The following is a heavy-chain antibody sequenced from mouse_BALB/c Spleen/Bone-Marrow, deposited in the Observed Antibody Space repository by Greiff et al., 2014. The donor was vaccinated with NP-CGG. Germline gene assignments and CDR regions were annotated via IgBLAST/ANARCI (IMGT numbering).Heavy chain of an antibody. CDR3: ARYYYGSSYAMDY. D-gene: IGHD1-1*01. J-gene: IGHJ4*01. CDR2: IDPANGNT. V-gene: IGHV14-3*02. CDR1: GFNIKDTY. Sequence: EVQGVESGAELVKPGASVKLSCTASGFNIKDTYMHWVKQRPEQGLEWIGRIDPANGNTKYDPKFQGKATITADTSSNTAYLQLSSQTSEDTAVYYCARYYYGSSYAMDYWGQGTSVTVSS.